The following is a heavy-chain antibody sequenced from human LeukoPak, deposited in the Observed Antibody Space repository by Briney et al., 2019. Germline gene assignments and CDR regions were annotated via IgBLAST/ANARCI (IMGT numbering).Heavy chain of an antibody. V-gene: IGHV3-66*01. J-gene: IGHJ4*02. D-gene: IGHD5-24*01. CDR2: MYSGGST. CDR1: GITVSSNY. CDR3: ARDTERWLQFNFDY. Sequence: GGSLRLSCAASGITVSSNYMSWVRQAPGKGLEWVSFMYSGGSTYYADSVRGRFTISRDNSKNTLYLQMNSLRAEDTAVYYCARDTERWLQFNFDYWGQGTLVTVSS.